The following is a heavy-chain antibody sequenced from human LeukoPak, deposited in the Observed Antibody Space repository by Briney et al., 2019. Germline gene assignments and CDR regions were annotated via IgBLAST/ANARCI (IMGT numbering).Heavy chain of an antibody. CDR3: ARAPRGLRYFDWRRFWWFDP. V-gene: IGHV4-34*01. D-gene: IGHD3-9*01. CDR2: INHSGST. J-gene: IGHJ5*02. Sequence: SETLSLTCAVYGGSFSGYYGSWIRQPPGKGLEWIGEINHSGSTNYNPSLKSRVTISVDTSKNQFSLKLSSVTAANTAVYYCARAPRGLRYFDWRRFWWFDPWGQGTLVTVSS. CDR1: GGSFSGYY.